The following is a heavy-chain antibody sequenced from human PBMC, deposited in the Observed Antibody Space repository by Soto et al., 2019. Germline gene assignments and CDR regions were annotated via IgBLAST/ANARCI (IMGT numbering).Heavy chain of an antibody. CDR2: IVPIYRTA. J-gene: IGHJ4*02. D-gene: IGHD6-13*01. V-gene: IGHV1-69*13. Sequence: SVKVSSKASGGTFSSYRVNWLPQARGQGLEWLGGIVPIYRTADYAQKFQGRVTITADESTRTVYMELSSLKSQETALYYCARDPGAKLSSSWGQGTLVTVSS. CDR1: GGTFSSYR. CDR3: ARDPGAKLSSS.